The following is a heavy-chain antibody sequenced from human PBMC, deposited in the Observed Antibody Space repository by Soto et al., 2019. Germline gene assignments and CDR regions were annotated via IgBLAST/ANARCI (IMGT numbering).Heavy chain of an antibody. CDR2: IHTSNKYI. J-gene: IGHJ5*02. V-gene: IGHV3-21*01. D-gene: IGHD3-10*01. Sequence: EVQLVESGGGLVEPGGSLRLSCAASGFTFSSYSMNWVRQAPGKGLEWVSFIHTSNKYIYYAKSVKGRFTISRDDAKNSLYLQMNSLRGDDTAVYYCVRAYFGSGTLPLDLWGQGTQVTVSS. CDR3: VRAYFGSGTLPLDL. CDR1: GFTFSSYS.